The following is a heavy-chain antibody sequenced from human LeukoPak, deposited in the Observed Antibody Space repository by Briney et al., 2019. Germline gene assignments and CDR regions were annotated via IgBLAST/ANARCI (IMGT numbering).Heavy chain of an antibody. CDR2: ILNKANNYGT. J-gene: IGHJ6*02. Sequence: GGSLRLSCAASGFTFSDHFMEWDRQAPGKGLEWVGRILNKANNYGTEYAASVKGRFTISRDDSKNSLYLQMNSLRTEDTAIYYCADLGTSYGVDVWGQGTTVTVSS. CDR1: GFTFSDHF. V-gene: IGHV3-72*01. D-gene: IGHD3-10*01. CDR3: ADLGTSYGVDV.